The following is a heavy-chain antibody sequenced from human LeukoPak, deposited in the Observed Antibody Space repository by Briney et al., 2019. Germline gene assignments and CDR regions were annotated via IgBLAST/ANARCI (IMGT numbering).Heavy chain of an antibody. J-gene: IGHJ2*01. CDR3: AKSAYSSGWTPVRYFDL. V-gene: IGHV3-9*01. Sequence: SLRLSCAASGFTFSSYAMSWVRQAPGKGLEWVSGISWNSGIIDYADSVKGRFTISRDNAKNFLYLQMNSLRAEDTAFYYCAKSAYSSGWTPVRYFDLWGRGTQVTVSS. CDR2: ISWNSGII. CDR1: GFTFSSYA. D-gene: IGHD6-19*01.